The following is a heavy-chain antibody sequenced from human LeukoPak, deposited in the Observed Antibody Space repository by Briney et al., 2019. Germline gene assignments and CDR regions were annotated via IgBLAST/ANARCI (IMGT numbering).Heavy chain of an antibody. CDR2: INHSGST. V-gene: IGHV4-34*01. Sequence: SETLSLTCAVYGGSFSGYYWSWIRQPPGKGLEWIGEINHSGSTNYNPSLKSRVTISVDPSKNQFSLKLSSVTAADTAVYYCARIRGGRVVGRYNNWFDPWGQGTLVTVSS. D-gene: IGHD1-26*01. CDR1: GGSFSGYY. CDR3: ARIRGGRVVGRYNNWFDP. J-gene: IGHJ5*02.